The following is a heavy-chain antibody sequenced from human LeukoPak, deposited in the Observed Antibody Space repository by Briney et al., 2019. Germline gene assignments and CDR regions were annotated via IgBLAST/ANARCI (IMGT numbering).Heavy chain of an antibody. Sequence: SVKVSCKASGGTFSDYAMSWVRQAPGQGLEWMGGIIWNFGTANYAQKFKGRVTITADESTSTAYMELSSLRSEDTAVYYWVGEDTAVPMGDWGQGTLVTVSS. CDR3: VGEDTAVPMGD. CDR2: IIWNFGTA. J-gene: IGHJ4*02. CDR1: GGTFSDYA. D-gene: IGHD5-18*01. V-gene: IGHV1-69*13.